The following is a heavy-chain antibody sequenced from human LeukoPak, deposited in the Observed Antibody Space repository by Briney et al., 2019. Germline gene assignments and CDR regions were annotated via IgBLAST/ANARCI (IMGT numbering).Heavy chain of an antibody. V-gene: IGHV3-43*01. Sequence: PGGSLRLSCAASGFTFDDYTMHWVRQAPGKGLEWVSLISWDGGSTYYADSVKGRFTISRDNSKNSLYLQMNSLRTEDTALYYCARAIAAAGTYYYYGMDVWGQGTTVTVSS. D-gene: IGHD6-13*01. CDR1: GFTFDDYT. J-gene: IGHJ6*02. CDR2: ISWDGGST. CDR3: ARAIAAAGTYYYYGMDV.